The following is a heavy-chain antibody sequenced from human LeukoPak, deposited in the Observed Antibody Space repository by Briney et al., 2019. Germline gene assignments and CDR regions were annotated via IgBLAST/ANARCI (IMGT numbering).Heavy chain of an antibody. Sequence: ASVKVSCKASGYTFTSYGISWVRQAPGQGLEWMGWISAYNGNTNYAQKLQGRVTMTTDTSTSTAYMELRSLRSDDTAVYYCARVDPSIGLGFLPDYWGQGTLVTVSS. CDR1: GYTFTSYG. D-gene: IGHD3-3*01. J-gene: IGHJ4*02. CDR2: ISAYNGNT. CDR3: ARVDPSIGLGFLPDY. V-gene: IGHV1-18*01.